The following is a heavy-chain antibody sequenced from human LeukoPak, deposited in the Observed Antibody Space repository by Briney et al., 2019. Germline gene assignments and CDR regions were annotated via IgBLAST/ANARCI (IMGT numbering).Heavy chain of an antibody. CDR1: GFSFSNYW. CDR2: ISSDGSDT. CDR3: ARRVGSSWYYFDY. D-gene: IGHD6-13*01. J-gene: IGHJ4*02. V-gene: IGHV3-74*01. Sequence: GGSLRLSCAASGFSFSNYWMHWVRQAPGKGLVWVSRISSDGSDTIYADSVKGRFTMSRDNAKNTLYLQMNSLRAEDTAVYYCARRVGSSWYYFDYWGQGTLVTVSS.